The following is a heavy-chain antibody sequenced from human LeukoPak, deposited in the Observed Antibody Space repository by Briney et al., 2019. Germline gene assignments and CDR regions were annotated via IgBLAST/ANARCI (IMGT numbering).Heavy chain of an antibody. CDR1: GVSIGSYY. D-gene: IGHD2-2*01. Sequence: SETLSLTCTVSGVSIGSYYWSWIRQAPGKGLEWLGYIYDAGTTNYSASLQSRLNITVDTSKNQFSLKLSSVTAADTAVYYCARHERDTSWYYFDYWGQGTLVTVSS. V-gene: IGHV4-59*08. CDR3: ARHERDTSWYYFDY. J-gene: IGHJ4*02. CDR2: IYDAGTT.